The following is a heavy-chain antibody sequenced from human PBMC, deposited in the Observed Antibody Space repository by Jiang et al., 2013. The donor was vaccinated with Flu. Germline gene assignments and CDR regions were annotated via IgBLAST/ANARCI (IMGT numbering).Heavy chain of an antibody. CDR2: IYPSGNT. CDR3: ARGEWGGGRDGFNLDL. J-gene: IGHJ5*02. V-gene: IGHV4-59*01. D-gene: IGHD5-24*01. Sequence: PGLVKPSETLSLTCTVSGGSFSGFYWSWIRQSPGKGLEWIGYIYPSGNTDYNPSLKSRLSISADTSKAQFSLTLTSVTAADTAVYYCARGEWGGGRDGFNLDLWGQGTLVTVSS. CDR1: GGSFSGFY.